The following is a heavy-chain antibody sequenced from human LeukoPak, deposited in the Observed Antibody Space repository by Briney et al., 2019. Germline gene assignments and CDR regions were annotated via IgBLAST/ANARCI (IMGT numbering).Heavy chain of an antibody. CDR3: VRAGDYGDYVGWFDP. CDR2: INHSGST. CDR1: GGSFSGYY. J-gene: IGHJ5*02. Sequence: SETLSLTCAVYGGSFSGYYWSWIRQPPGKGLEWIGEINHSGSTNYNPSLKSRLTMTVDTSKSQFSLKLNSVTAADTAVYYCVRAGDYGDYVGWFDPWGQGTLVTVSS. V-gene: IGHV4-34*01. D-gene: IGHD4-17*01.